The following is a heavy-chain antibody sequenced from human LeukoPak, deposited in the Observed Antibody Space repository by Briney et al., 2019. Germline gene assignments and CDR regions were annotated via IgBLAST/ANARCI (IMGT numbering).Heavy chain of an antibody. CDR3: ATGTDDYGDSAGDY. Sequence: ASVKVSCKVSGYTFTDYYMHWVQQAPGKGLEWIGLVDPEAGETIYAEKFQGRVTITADTSTDTAYMELSSLRSEDTAVYYCATGTDDYGDSAGDYWGQGTLVTVSS. D-gene: IGHD4-17*01. V-gene: IGHV1-69-2*01. J-gene: IGHJ4*02. CDR1: GYTFTDYY. CDR2: VDPEAGET.